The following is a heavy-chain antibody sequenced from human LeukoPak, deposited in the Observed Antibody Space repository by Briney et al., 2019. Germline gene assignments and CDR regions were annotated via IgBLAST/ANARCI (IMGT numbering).Heavy chain of an antibody. D-gene: IGHD3-3*01. CDR3: AKVPYDFWSGYYWDY. CDR2: ISWNSGSI. V-gene: IGHV3-9*01. J-gene: IGHJ4*02. Sequence: PGGSLRLSCAASGFTFDDYAMHWVRQAPGKGLEWVSGISWNSGSIGYADSVKGRFTISRDNAKNSLYLQMNSLRAEDTALYYCAKVPYDFWSGYYWDYWGQGTLVTVSS. CDR1: GFTFDDYA.